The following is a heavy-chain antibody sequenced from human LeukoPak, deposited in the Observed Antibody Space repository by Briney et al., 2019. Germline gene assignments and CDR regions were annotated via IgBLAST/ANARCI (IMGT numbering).Heavy chain of an antibody. CDR1: GFTFSSYA. V-gene: IGHV3-30-3*01. J-gene: IGHJ5*02. CDR3: ARGGNTAMVRGDWFDP. D-gene: IGHD5-18*01. Sequence: GGSLRLSCAASGFTFSSYAMHWVRQAPGKGLEWVAVISYDGSNKYYADSVKGRFTISRDNSKNTLYLQMNSLRAEDTAVYYCARGGNTAMVRGDWFDPWGQGTLVTVSS. CDR2: ISYDGSNK.